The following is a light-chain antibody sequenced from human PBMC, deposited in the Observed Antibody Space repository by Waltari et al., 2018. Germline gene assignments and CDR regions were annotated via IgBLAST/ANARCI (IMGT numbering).Light chain of an antibody. CDR2: WAA. V-gene: IGKV4-1*01. Sequence: DIVMTQSPESVTVSLGERATINCRSSQSLFYSSSKKTYLSWFQQKPGQPPKLLVYWAATRDLGVPDRFSGSGTATDFTLTISSLQSEDFAFYYCQQYNNWPPEDTFGQGTKLEIK. J-gene: IGKJ2*01. CDR3: QQYNNWPPEDT. CDR1: QSLFYSSSKKTY.